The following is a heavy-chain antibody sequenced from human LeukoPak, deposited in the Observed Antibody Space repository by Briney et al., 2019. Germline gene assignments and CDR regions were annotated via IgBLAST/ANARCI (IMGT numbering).Heavy chain of an antibody. CDR3: ARVVFTGIAAAGHNWFDP. Sequence: SETLALTCTVSGGSISSYYWSWIRQPPGKGLEWIGYIYYSGSTNYNPSLKGRVTISVDTSKNPFSLKLSSVPAADTAVYYCARVVFTGIAAAGHNWFDPWGREPWSPSPQ. CDR1: GGSISSYY. D-gene: IGHD6-13*01. J-gene: IGHJ5*02. V-gene: IGHV4-59*01. CDR2: IYYSGST.